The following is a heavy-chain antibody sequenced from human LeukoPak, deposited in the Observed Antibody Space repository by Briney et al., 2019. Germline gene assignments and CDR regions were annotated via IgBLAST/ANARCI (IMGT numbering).Heavy chain of an antibody. J-gene: IGHJ4*02. Sequence: SETLSLTCTVSGGSISSTSYYWGWTRQPPGEGLEWIGSIYYSGTTYYNPSLKSRVTISLDTSQNQFSLRVTSVTAADTAVYYCASQVGYGSGTYYNKLFDYWGQGTLLTVSS. CDR1: GGSISSTSYY. V-gene: IGHV4-39*01. CDR3: ASQVGYGSGTYYNKLFDY. CDR2: IYYSGTT. D-gene: IGHD3-10*01.